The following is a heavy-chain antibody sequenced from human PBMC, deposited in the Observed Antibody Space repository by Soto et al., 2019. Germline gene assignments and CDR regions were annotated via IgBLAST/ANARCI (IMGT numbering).Heavy chain of an antibody. Sequence: QVQLQESGPGLVKPSQTLSLTCTVSGGSISSGGYYWSWIRQHPGKGLEWIGYIYYSGSTYYNSFVQSRYTISIDTSQTPFSLKLSSVTAADTAVYYCAGIKKYWDSSGNWFEPWGQGTLVTLSS. V-gene: IGHV4-31*03. CDR1: GGSISSGGYY. CDR3: AGIKKYWDSSGNWFEP. CDR2: IYYSGST. D-gene: IGHD3-22*01. J-gene: IGHJ5*02.